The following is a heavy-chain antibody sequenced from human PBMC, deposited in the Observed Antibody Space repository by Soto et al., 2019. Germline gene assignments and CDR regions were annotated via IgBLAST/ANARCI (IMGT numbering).Heavy chain of an antibody. D-gene: IGHD5-12*01. Sequence: PGESLKISCMGSGYSVTSYWISWVRQMPGKGLEWMGRIDPSDSYTNYSPSFQGHVTISADKSISTAYLQWSSLKASDTAMYYCARQGDPKWLRLNYYYGMAVWGQGTTVTVSS. CDR2: IDPSDSYT. J-gene: IGHJ6*02. V-gene: IGHV5-10-1*01. CDR3: ARQGDPKWLRLNYYYGMAV. CDR1: GYSVTSYW.